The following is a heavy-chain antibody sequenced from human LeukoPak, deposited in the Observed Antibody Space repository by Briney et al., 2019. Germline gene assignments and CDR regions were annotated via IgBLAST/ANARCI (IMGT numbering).Heavy chain of an antibody. V-gene: IGHV3-21*01. J-gene: IGHJ2*01. CDR2: ISSSSSYI. D-gene: IGHD5-12*01. CDR1: GFTFSSYS. CDR3: TRDLGSLRSSYWYFDL. Sequence: GGSLRLSCAASGFTFSSYSMNWVRQAPGKGLEWVSSISSSSSYIYYADSVKGRFTISRDNAKNSLYLQMNSLRAEDTAVYYCTRDLGSLRSSYWYFDLWGRGTLVTVSS.